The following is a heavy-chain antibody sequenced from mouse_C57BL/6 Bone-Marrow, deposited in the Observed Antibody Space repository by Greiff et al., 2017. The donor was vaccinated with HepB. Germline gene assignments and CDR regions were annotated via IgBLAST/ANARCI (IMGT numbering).Heavy chain of an antibody. V-gene: IGHV1-4*01. CDR3: ARRGLGPFAY. CDR1: GYTFTSYT. Sequence: VQLQESGAELARPGASVKMSCKASGYTFTSYTMHWVNQRPGQGLEWIGYINPSSGYTKYNQKFKDKATLTADKSSSTAYMQLSSLTSEDSAVYYCARRGLGPFAYWGQGTLVTGSA. CDR2: INPSSGYT. D-gene: IGHD3-3*01. J-gene: IGHJ3*01.